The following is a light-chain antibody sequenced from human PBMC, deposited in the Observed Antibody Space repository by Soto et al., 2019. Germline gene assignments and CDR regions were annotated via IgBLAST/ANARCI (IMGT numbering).Light chain of an antibody. CDR1: SSNIESNT. J-gene: IGLJ2*01. CDR3: ATWDDSRNGWV. V-gene: IGLV1-44*01. CDR2: SNN. Sequence: QSVLTQPPSASGTPGQRVTIACSGGSSNIESNTVNWYQQVPGTAPKLLVYSNNQRPSGVPYRCSGSQAGTSASLATSWLQSAEEEDDYCATWDDSRNGWVIGGGTKVTVL.